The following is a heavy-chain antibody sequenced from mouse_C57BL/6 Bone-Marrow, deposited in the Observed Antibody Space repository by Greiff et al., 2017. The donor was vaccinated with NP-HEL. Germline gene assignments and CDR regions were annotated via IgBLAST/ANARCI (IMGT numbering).Heavy chain of an antibody. Sequence: EVQLQQSVAELVRPGASVKLSCTASGFNIKNTYMHWVKQRPEQGLEWIGRIDPANGNTKYAPKFQGRATITADTSSNTAYLQLSSLTSEDTAIYYCARNYYGSSPWFAYWGQGTLVTVSA. CDR3: ARNYYGSSPWFAY. CDR1: GFNIKNTY. J-gene: IGHJ3*01. CDR2: IDPANGNT. V-gene: IGHV14-3*01. D-gene: IGHD1-1*01.